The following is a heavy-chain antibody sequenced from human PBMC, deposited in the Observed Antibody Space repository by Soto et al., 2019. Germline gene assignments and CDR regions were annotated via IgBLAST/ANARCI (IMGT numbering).Heavy chain of an antibody. D-gene: IGHD3-22*01. CDR2: ISPNGGST. CDR1: GFTFSSYP. CDR3: ARGLRDSSGYDFDH. Sequence: GGSLRLSCAASGFTFSSYPMYWVRQAPGKGLEFVSSISPNGGSTYYPNSVKGRFTISRDNSDNTLSLHMGSLRPEDMGVYYCARGLRDSSGYDFDHWGQGTLVTVSS. J-gene: IGHJ4*02. V-gene: IGHV3-64*01.